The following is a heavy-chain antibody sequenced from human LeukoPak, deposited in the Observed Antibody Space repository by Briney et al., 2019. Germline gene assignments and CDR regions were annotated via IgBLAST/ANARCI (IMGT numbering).Heavy chain of an antibody. CDR2: INQSGST. Sequence: PSETLSLTCAVYGGSFSGYYWSWIRQPPGKGLEWIGEINQSGSTNYNPSLKSRVTISVDTSKNQFSLKLSSVTAADTAVYYCARVLRGSYGTNFVYYFDYWGQGTLVNVSS. D-gene: IGHD1-26*01. V-gene: IGHV4-34*01. CDR3: ARVLRGSYGTNFVYYFDY. CDR1: GGSFSGYY. J-gene: IGHJ4*02.